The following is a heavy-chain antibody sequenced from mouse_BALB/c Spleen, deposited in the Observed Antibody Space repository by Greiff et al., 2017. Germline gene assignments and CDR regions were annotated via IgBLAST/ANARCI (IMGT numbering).Heavy chain of an antibody. J-gene: IGHJ4*01. CDR1: GFNIKDYY. Sequence: EVQLQQSGAELVRSGASVKLSCTASGFNIKDYYMHWVKQRPEQGLEWIGWIDPENGDTEYAPKFQGKATMTADTSSNTAYLQLSSLTSEDTAVYYCNVEITTGYYAMDYWGQGTSVTASS. V-gene: IGHV14-4*02. CDR2: IDPENGDT. CDR3: NVEITTGYYAMDY. D-gene: IGHD2-4*01.